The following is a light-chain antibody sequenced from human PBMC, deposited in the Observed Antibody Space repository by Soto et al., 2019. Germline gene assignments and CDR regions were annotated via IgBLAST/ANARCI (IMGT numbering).Light chain of an antibody. CDR2: DAS. CDR1: ESISYW. CDR3: QQYNSYWT. Sequence: DIQMTQSPSTLSASIGDRVTITCRTSESISYWLAWYQQKPGKAPKLLIYDASTLENGVPSRFSDSGSGTAFTLSISSLQPDDFATYYCQQYNSYWTFGPGTKVEIK. V-gene: IGKV1-5*01. J-gene: IGKJ1*01.